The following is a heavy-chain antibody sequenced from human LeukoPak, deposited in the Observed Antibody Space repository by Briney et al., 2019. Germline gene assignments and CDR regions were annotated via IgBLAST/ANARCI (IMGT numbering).Heavy chain of an antibody. CDR2: IYYSGNT. D-gene: IGHD2-15*01. J-gene: IGHJ5*02. CDR3: AREALLPSRWFDP. Sequence: SETLSLTCAVSGGSISSGDSYWSWIRQPPGRGLEWIGYIYYSGNTYYNPSLKSRVTISVDTSKNQFSLKLSSVTAADTAVYYCAREALLPSRWFDPWGQGTLVTVSS. V-gene: IGHV4-30-4*01. CDR1: GGSISSGDSY.